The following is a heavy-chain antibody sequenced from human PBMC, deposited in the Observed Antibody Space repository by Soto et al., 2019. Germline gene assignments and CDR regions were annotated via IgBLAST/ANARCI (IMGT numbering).Heavy chain of an antibody. D-gene: IGHD6-13*01. Sequence: EVQLLESGGGLVQPGGSMRLSCAASGFTFSSYAMSWVRQAPGKGLEWVSAISGSGGSTYYADSVKGRFTISRDNSKNTLYLQMNSLRAEDTAVYYCAKVSAGNYYYGMDVWGQGTTVTVSS. V-gene: IGHV3-23*01. CDR3: AKVSAGNYYYGMDV. CDR2: ISGSGGST. J-gene: IGHJ6*02. CDR1: GFTFSSYA.